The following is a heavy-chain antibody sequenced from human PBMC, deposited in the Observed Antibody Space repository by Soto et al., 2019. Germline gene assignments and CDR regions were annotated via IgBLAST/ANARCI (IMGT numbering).Heavy chain of an antibody. CDR1: GYTFTSYG. CDR2: ISAYNGNT. Sequence: GASVKVSCKASGYTFTSYGISWVRQAPGQGLEWMGWISAYNGNTNYAQKLQGRVTMTTDTSTSTAYMELRSLRSDDTAVYYCARDKEDYGDPFGYYGMDVWGQGTTVTV. V-gene: IGHV1-18*01. J-gene: IGHJ6*02. D-gene: IGHD4-17*01. CDR3: ARDKEDYGDPFGYYGMDV.